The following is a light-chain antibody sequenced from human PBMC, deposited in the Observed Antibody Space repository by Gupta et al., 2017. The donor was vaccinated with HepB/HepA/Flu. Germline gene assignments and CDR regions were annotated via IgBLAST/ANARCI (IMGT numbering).Light chain of an antibody. CDR3: HQSSRVPLT. Sequence: EIVLTQSPDFQSVTPKEKVTITCRASQSIGTSLHWYQQKPDQSPKLLIKYASQSIPGVPSRFSGSGFGTDCTRTSNSLEAEDAAAYYCHQSSRVPLTFGGGTKVEIK. CDR1: QSIGTS. V-gene: IGKV6D-21*02. CDR2: YAS. J-gene: IGKJ4*01.